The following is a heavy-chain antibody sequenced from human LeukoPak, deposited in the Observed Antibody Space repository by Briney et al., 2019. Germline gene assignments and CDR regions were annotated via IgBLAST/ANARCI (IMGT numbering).Heavy chain of an antibody. D-gene: IGHD2-2*01. CDR1: GFTFSSYG. J-gene: IGHJ6*03. CDR2: ISYDGSNK. Sequence: PGGSLRLSCAASGFTFSSYGMHWVRQAPGKGLEWVAVISYDGSNKYYADSVKGRFTISRDNAKNSLYLQMNSLRAEDTAVYYCARDGRVPAATRDEDYYYYMDVWGKGTTVTISS. CDR3: ARDGRVPAATRDEDYYYYMDV. V-gene: IGHV3-30*03.